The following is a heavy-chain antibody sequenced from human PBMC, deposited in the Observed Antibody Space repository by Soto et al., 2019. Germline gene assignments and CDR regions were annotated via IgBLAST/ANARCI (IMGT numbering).Heavy chain of an antibody. CDR3: ARRTWGLDV. V-gene: IGHV4-4*02. Sequence: SETLSLTCAVSSGSIDTTNWWSWVRQPPGKGLEWIGEIFHSGNTYYNPSLASRVTISVDTSKNQFSLNLRSVTAADTAVYYCARRTWGLDVWGQGTTVTVSS. J-gene: IGHJ6*02. CDR1: SGSIDTTNW. D-gene: IGHD2-8*01. CDR2: IFHSGNT.